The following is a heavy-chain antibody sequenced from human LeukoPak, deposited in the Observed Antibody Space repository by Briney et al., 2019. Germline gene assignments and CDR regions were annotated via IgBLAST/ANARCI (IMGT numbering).Heavy chain of an antibody. J-gene: IGHJ5*02. CDR1: GFTFSGYW. V-gene: IGHV3-7*01. CDR3: ARATRGFDP. CDR2: IKQDGSEK. Sequence: GGSLRLSCAASGFTFSGYWMSWVRQAPGKGLEWVASIKQDGSEKYYVDSVKGRFTISKDNPNNSLYLQMNSLRAEDTAVYYCARATRGFDPWGQGTLVTVSS.